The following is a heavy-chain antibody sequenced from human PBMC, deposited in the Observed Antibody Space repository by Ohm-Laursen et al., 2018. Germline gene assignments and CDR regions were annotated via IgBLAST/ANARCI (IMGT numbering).Heavy chain of an antibody. V-gene: IGHV3-23*01. CDR3: AKDHSSLGYYYGMDV. CDR2: ISGSGGMT. Sequence: SLRLSCAASGFTFSSYAMSWVRQAPGKGLEWVSGISGSGGMTYYADSVKGRFTISRDNSKNTLYLQMNSLRAEDTAVYYCAKDHSSLGYYYGMDVWGQGTTVTVSS. J-gene: IGHJ6*02. CDR1: GFTFSSYA. D-gene: IGHD6-13*01.